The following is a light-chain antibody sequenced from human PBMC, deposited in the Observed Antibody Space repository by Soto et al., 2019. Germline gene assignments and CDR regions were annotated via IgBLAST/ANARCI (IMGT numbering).Light chain of an antibody. CDR3: QQYGSFRT. V-gene: IGKV3-20*01. Sequence: EIVLTQSPGTLSLSPWEIATLSCRASQSVSNSHLAWHQQKPVQAPRLLIFGVSNRATGIPARFSGSGSGTDFTLTISRLEPEDFAVYYCQQYGSFRTFGQGTKVDIK. CDR1: QSVSNSH. CDR2: GVS. J-gene: IGKJ1*01.